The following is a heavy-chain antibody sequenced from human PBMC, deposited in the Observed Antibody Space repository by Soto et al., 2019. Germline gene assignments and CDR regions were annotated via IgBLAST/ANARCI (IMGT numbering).Heavy chain of an antibody. CDR3: ARDFAYFDS. CDR1: GGSVSIGDYL. D-gene: IGHD3-3*01. J-gene: IGHJ4*02. V-gene: IGHV4-30-4*01. CDR2: IHDSGNT. Sequence: SETLSLTCTVFGGSVSIGDYLWSWIRQRPGKGLEWIGYIHDSGNTYYNPSLKSRVTISLDTSKNQFSLKVTSMTAADTAVYFCARDFAYFDSWGQGTLVTVSS.